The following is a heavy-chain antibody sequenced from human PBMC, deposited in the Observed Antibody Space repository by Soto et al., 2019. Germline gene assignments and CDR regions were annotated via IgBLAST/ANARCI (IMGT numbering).Heavy chain of an antibody. CDR2: VSGSNGNT. J-gene: IGHJ4*02. CDR1: GYTFINHG. Sequence: QVQLVQSEAEVKKPGTSVKVSCEASGYTFINHGISWVRQAPGQGLEWMGWVSGSNGNTKYPQKSQGRVTMTTETSTSTAHMELRNLRSDDTAVYFCARDFYPLAYYFDPWGQGTLVTVSS. V-gene: IGHV1-18*04. CDR3: ARDFYPLAYYFDP.